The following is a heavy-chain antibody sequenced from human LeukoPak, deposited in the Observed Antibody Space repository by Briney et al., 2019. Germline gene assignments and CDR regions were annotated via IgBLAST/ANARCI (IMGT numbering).Heavy chain of an antibody. J-gene: IGHJ4*02. D-gene: IGHD3-22*01. CDR2: IYWNADK. Sequence: SGPTLVNPTQTLTLACSFSGFSLSTSGAGVGCIRQPPGKDLEWLAFIYWNADKRYSPSLKSRLTITKDISKNQVVLTVSNMDPVDTATYFCAHSSYDSSGYYYFDYWGQGTLVTVSS. CDR1: GFSLSTSGAG. CDR3: AHSSYDSSGYYYFDY. V-gene: IGHV2-5*01.